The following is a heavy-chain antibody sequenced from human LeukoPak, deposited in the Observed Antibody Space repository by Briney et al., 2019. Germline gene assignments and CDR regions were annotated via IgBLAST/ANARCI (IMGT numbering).Heavy chain of an antibody. CDR1: GYTFTGYY. J-gene: IGHJ6*03. Sequence: ASVKVSCKASGYTFTGYYMHWVRQAPGQGLEWMGRINPNSGGTNYAQKFQGRVTMTRDTSISTAYMELSRLRSDDTAVYYCARPYDILTGTMDVWGKGTTVTVSS. CDR2: INPNSGGT. CDR3: ARPYDILTGTMDV. D-gene: IGHD3-9*01. V-gene: IGHV1-2*06.